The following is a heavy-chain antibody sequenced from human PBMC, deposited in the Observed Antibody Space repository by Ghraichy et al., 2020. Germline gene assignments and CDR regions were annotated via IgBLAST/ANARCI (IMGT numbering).Heavy chain of an antibody. Sequence: LRLSCTVSGGSISSGDYYWSWIRQPPGKGLEWIGYIYYSGSTYYNPSLKSRVTISVDTSKNQFSLKLSSVTAADTAVYYCARVRDGGVDYWGQGTLVTVSS. CDR1: GGSISSGDYY. CDR3: ARVRDGGVDY. CDR2: IYYSGST. D-gene: IGHD4-23*01. V-gene: IGHV4-30-4*01. J-gene: IGHJ4*02.